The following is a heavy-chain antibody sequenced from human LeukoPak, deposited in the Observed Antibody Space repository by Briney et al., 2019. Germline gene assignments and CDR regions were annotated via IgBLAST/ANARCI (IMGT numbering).Heavy chain of an antibody. CDR1: GYTFASYY. CDR3: ARNGQDGTLGN. Sequence: GASVKVSCKASGYTFASYYMHWVRQAPGQGLEWMGIINPSGGSTSYAQKFQGRVTMTRDTSTSTVYMELSSLRSEDTAVHYCARNGQDGTLGNWGQGTLVTASS. J-gene: IGHJ4*02. V-gene: IGHV1-46*01. D-gene: IGHD1-1*01. CDR2: INPSGGST.